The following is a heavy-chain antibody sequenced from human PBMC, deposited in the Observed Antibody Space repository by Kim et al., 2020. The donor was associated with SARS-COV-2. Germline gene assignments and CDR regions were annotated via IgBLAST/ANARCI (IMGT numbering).Heavy chain of an antibody. CDR1: GFTFSNAW. D-gene: IGHD3-10*01. Sequence: GGSLRLSCAASGFTFSNAWMSWVRQAPGKGLEWVGRIKSKTDGGTTDYAAPVKGRFTISRDDSKNTLYLQMNSLKTEDTAVYYCTTDWGDRPPRVVRGVIINPFDYWGQGTLVTVSS. CDR3: TTDWGDRPPRVVRGVIINPFDY. V-gene: IGHV3-15*01. J-gene: IGHJ4*02. CDR2: IKSKTDGGTT.